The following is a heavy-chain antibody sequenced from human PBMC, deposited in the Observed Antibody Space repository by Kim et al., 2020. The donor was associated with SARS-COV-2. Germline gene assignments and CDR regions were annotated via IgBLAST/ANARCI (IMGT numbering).Heavy chain of an antibody. V-gene: IGHV4-59*09. CDR3: ARGFGSYGYPFDY. D-gene: IGHD5-18*01. Sequence: YSPSLKRRVTISVDTSKIQFSLKRSSVTAADTAVYYCARGFGSYGYPFDYWGQGTLVTVSS. J-gene: IGHJ4*02.